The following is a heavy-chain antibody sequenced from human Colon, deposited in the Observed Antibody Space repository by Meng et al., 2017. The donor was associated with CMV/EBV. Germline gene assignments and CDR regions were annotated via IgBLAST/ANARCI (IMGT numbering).Heavy chain of an antibody. CDR3: ASRDY. CDR2: INTDGSTT. V-gene: IGHV3-74*01. Sequence: EVQLVESGGGLVQPGGSLRLSCAASGFTFSSKGMHWVRQGPGKGLVWVSRINTDGSTTYYADSVKGRFTISRDNAKNTLYLQMNSLRAEDTAVYYCASRDYWGQGTLVTVSS. CDR1: GFTFSSKG. J-gene: IGHJ4*02.